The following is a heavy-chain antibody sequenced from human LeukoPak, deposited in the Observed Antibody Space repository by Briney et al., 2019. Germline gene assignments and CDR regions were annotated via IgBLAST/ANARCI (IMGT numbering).Heavy chain of an antibody. D-gene: IGHD4-23*01. J-gene: IGHJ4*02. CDR3: ARTISVGGNARLDY. CDR2: IYYSGST. Sequence: SQTLSLTCTVSGGSIISYHWGWIRQPPGKGLEWIGYIYYSGSTNYNSSLKGRVTISVDTSKNQFSLKLSSVTAADTAVYYCARTISVGGNARLDYWGQGTLVTVSS. V-gene: IGHV4-59*01. CDR1: GGSIISYH.